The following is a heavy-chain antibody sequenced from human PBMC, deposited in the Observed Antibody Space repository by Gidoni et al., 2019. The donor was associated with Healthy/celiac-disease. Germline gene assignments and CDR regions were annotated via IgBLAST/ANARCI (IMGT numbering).Heavy chain of an antibody. CDR1: GGSISSSSYS. CDR3: ASGAGGAMVRGH. D-gene: IGHD3-10*01. CDR2: IYYSGST. J-gene: IGHJ4*02. V-gene: IGHV4-39*01. Sequence: QLPLQESAPGRVTPSETLSLTCTVSGGSISSSSYSWGWLRQPPGKGLEWIGSIYYSGSTYYNPSLKSRVTISVDTSKNQFSLKLSSVTAADTAVYYCASGAGGAMVRGHWGQGTLVTVSS.